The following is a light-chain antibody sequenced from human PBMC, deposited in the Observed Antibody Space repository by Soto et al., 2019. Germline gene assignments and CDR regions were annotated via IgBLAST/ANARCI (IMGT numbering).Light chain of an antibody. CDR3: AAWDDSLSGRVV. Sequence: QSVLTQPPSASETPGQSVTISCSGSSSNIGSNYVYWYKQVTGTAPKLLIFKDNQRPSGVPDRFSGSKSGTSASLAISGLRSEDEADYYCAAWDDSLSGRVVFGGGTKVTVL. CDR1: SSNIGSNY. J-gene: IGLJ2*01. V-gene: IGLV1-47*01. CDR2: KDN.